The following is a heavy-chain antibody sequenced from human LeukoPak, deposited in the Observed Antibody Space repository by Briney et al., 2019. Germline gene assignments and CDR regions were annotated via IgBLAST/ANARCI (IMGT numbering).Heavy chain of an antibody. CDR1: GFPFSSYW. J-gene: IGHJ4*02. Sequence: GGSLRLSCAASGFPFSSYWMAWVRQAPGKGLEWVASIKQDGGETFYVDSVKGRFTISRDNAKSSLYLQMNSLRAEDTAVYYCTREDHRNYNYWGQGTLVTVSS. CDR3: TREDHRNYNY. CDR2: IKQDGGET. D-gene: IGHD1-7*01. V-gene: IGHV3-7*01.